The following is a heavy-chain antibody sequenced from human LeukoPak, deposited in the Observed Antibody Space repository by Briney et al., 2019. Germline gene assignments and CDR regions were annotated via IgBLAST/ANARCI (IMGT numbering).Heavy chain of an antibody. V-gene: IGHV3-74*01. D-gene: IGHD3-3*01. CDR3: ARDLDGIDY. CDR1: DFGSHH. CDR2: VSTDGIGT. J-gene: IGHJ4*02. Sequence: GGSLRLSCVASDFGSHHMHWVRQAPGKGLVWVSRVSTDGIGTAYADSVKGRFTISRDNAKNTVYLQMNSLRAEDTAAYYCARDLDGIDYWGQGTLVTVSS.